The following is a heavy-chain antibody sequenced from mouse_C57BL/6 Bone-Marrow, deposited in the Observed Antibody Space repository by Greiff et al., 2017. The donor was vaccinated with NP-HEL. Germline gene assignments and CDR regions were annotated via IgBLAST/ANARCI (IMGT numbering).Heavy chain of an antibody. CDR3: AGEDYVSSRFGYAMDY. CDR2: IYPGDGDT. D-gene: IGHD1-1*01. V-gene: IGHV1-80*01. CDR1: GYAFSSYW. J-gene: IGHJ4*01. Sequence: QVQLKQSGAELVKPGASVKISCKASGYAFSSYWLNWVKERPGKGLEWIGQIYPGDGDTKYNGKFKGKATLTADKSSRTAYMQVSHLTSADAADSFYAGEDYVSSRFGYAMDYWGQGTSVTVSS.